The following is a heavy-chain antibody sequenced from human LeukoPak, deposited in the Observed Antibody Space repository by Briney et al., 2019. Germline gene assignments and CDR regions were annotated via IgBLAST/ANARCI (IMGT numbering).Heavy chain of an antibody. V-gene: IGHV1-69*05. CDR2: IIPIFGTA. J-gene: IGHJ4*02. CDR1: GGTFSSYA. CDR3: ASSNSSGWYYYFDY. D-gene: IGHD6-19*01. Sequence: GASVKVSCKASGGTFSSYAISWVRQAPGQGLEWMGGIIPIFGTANYAQKFQGRVTITTDESTSTAYMELSSLRSEDTAVYYCASSNSSGWYYYFDYWGQGTLVTVSS.